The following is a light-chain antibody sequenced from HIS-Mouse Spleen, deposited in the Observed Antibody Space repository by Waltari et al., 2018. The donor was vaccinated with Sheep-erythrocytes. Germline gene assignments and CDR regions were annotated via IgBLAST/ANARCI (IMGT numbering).Light chain of an antibody. CDR2: QDT. CDR1: KLGDKY. J-gene: IGLJ2*01. CDR3: QAWDSSIVV. Sequence: SSELTQPPSVSVSPGQTASITCSGDKLGDKYACWYQQKPGQSPVLVIYQDTKRHSGIPQSFSGSNSGTTATLTISGTQAMNEADYYCQAWDSSIVVFGGGTKLTVL. V-gene: IGLV3-1*01.